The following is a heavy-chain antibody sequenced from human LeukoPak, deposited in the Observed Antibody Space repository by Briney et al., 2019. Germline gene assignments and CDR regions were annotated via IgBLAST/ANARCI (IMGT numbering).Heavy chain of an antibody. CDR1: GFTFDDYA. J-gene: IGHJ4*02. CDR3: AKDMSYSSSSYPDY. Sequence: GGSLRLSCAASGFTFDDYAMHWVRQAPGKGLEWVSGISWNSGSIGYADSVKGRFTISRDNAKNSLYLQMNSLRAEDTALYYCAKDMSYSSSSYPDYRGQGTLVTVSS. D-gene: IGHD6-6*01. CDR2: ISWNSGSI. V-gene: IGHV3-9*01.